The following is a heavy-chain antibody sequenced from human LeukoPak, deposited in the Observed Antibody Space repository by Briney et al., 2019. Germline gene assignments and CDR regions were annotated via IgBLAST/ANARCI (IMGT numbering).Heavy chain of an antibody. CDR1: GFTFDNYA. CDR2: ISWNSGSI. Sequence: GRSLRLSCAASGFTFDNYAMHWVRQAPGKGLEWVSGISWNSGSIVYADSVKGRFTISRDNAKNSLYLQMSSLRVEDLALYYCVKAPSQHFWSGYTYWYFDLWWRGTLVTVAS. CDR3: VKAPSQHFWSGYTYWYFDL. D-gene: IGHD3-3*02. V-gene: IGHV3-9*03. J-gene: IGHJ2*01.